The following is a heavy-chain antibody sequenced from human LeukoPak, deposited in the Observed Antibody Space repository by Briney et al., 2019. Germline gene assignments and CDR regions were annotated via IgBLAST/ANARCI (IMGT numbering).Heavy chain of an antibody. J-gene: IGHJ4*02. CDR2: ISSRGDST. CDR3: ARESSGTYYLKQ. Sequence: GGSLRLSCAASGFTFSYSYMNWIRQAPGNGPEWVSSISSRGDSTNYADSVKGRFTSSRDNAKNSLYLQMNSLRAEDTAVYYCARESSGTYYLKQWGQGTLVTVYS. V-gene: IGHV3-11*05. D-gene: IGHD1-26*01. CDR1: GFTFSYSY.